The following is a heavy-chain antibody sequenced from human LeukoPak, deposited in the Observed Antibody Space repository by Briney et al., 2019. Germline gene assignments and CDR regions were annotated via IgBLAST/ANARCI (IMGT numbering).Heavy chain of an antibody. CDR1: GYTFTGYY. Sequence: GASVKVSCKASGYTFTGYYMHWVRQAPGQGLEWMGRINPKSGGINYAQKFQGRVTMTRDTSIRTAYMELSRLRSGDTAVYYCARDYYDSSGYYYGGWFDPWGQGTLVTVSS. D-gene: IGHD3-22*01. CDR2: INPKSGGI. CDR3: ARDYYDSSGYYYGGWFDP. V-gene: IGHV1-2*06. J-gene: IGHJ5*02.